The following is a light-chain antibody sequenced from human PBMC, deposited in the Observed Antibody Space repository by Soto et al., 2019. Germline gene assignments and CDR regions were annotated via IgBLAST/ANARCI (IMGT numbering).Light chain of an antibody. J-gene: IGLJ2*01. CDR3: CSYAGSTTPVL. CDR2: EGS. Sequence: QSVLTQPASVSGSPGQSITISCTGTSSDVGSYNLVSWYQQHPGKAPKLMIYEGSKRPSGVSNRFSGSKSGNTASLTISGLQAEDEADYYFCSYAGSTTPVLFGGGTKLTVL. V-gene: IGLV2-23*01. CDR1: SSDVGSYNL.